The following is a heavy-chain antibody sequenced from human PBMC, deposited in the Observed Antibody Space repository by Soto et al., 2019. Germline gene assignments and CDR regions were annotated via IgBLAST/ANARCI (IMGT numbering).Heavy chain of an antibody. CDR2: ISGSGSTT. CDR3: ARSSPMRSGYYIEAEVYGMDV. D-gene: IGHD3-3*01. CDR1: GFTFSTCA. Sequence: GGSLRLSCPATGFTFSTCAMNWVRQAPGKGLEWVSTISGSGSTTYYADSVKGRFTISRDNFKNTLYLQMNSLRAEDTAVYYCARSSPMRSGYYIEAEVYGMDVWGQGTTVTVSS. V-gene: IGHV3-23*01. J-gene: IGHJ6*02.